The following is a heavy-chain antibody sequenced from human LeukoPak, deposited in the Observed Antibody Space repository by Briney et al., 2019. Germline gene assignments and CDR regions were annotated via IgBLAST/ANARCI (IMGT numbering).Heavy chain of an antibody. CDR2: ISRNSIYI. D-gene: IGHD3-10*01. V-gene: IGHV3-21*01. Sequence: GGSLRLSCAASGFTFSIYSINWVRQAPGKGLEWVSSISRNSIYIYYADSVKGRFTISRDNAKNLLYLQMNSLRAEDTAVYYCVRRGDYWGQGTLVTVSS. CDR1: GFTFSIYS. CDR3: VRRGDY. J-gene: IGHJ4*02.